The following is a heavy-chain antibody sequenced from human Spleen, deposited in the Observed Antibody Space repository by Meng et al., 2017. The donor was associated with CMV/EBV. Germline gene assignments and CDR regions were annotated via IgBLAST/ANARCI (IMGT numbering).Heavy chain of an antibody. V-gene: IGHV3-23*01. CDR1: GFTFSSYT. Sequence: GESLKISCVASGFTFSSYTMNWVRQAPGKGLEWVSSTSGSGDTTNYADSVKGRFTISRDNSKSTLYLHMNSLRAEDTAVYYCATRMSRHLIYYSNYLTDYWGQGTLVTVSS. CDR2: TSGSGDTT. J-gene: IGHJ4*02. CDR3: ATRMSRHLIYYSNYLTDY. D-gene: IGHD4-11*01.